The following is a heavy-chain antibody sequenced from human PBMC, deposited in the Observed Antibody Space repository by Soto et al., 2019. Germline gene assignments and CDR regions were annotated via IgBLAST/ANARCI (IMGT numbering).Heavy chain of an antibody. CDR1: GLTYRSHW. CDR3: ARGVMGSGYYLDY. J-gene: IGHJ4*02. D-gene: IGHD3-3*01. V-gene: IGHV3-74*01. CDR2: IHSDGRST. Sequence: GGSLRLSCAASGLTYRSHWMHWVRQAPGKGLVWVSRIHSDGRSTSYADSVKGRFTISRDSAKDTLYLQMNSLRAEDTAVYYCARGVMGSGYYLDYWGQGTLVTVSS.